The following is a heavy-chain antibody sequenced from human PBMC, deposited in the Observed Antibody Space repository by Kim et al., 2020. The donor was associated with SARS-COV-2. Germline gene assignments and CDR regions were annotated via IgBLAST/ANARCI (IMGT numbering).Heavy chain of an antibody. V-gene: IGHV4-39*01. J-gene: IGHJ3*02. CDR2: IYYSGST. CDR3: ARPITGDAFDI. CDR1: GGSISSSSYY. Sequence: SETLSLTCTVSGGSISSSSYYWGWIRQPPGKGLEWIGSIYYSGSTYYNPSLKSRVTISVDTSKNQFSLKLSSVTAADTAVYYCARPITGDAFDIWGQGT.